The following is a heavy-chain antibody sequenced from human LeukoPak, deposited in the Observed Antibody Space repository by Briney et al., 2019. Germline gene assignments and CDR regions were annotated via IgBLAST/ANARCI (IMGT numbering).Heavy chain of an antibody. CDR1: GDSITNFY. J-gene: IGHJ3*02. CDR3: AGWMGSWNGFDI. V-gene: IGHV4-59*01. CDR2: IYYTGST. Sequence: PSETLSLTCTVSGDSITNFYWNWIRQPPGKGVEWIGYIYYTGSTTFNPSLKSRVTISVDESKNQFSLKLSSATAAPTALFCFAGWMGSWNGFDIWGQGTVVTVSS. D-gene: IGHD6-13*01.